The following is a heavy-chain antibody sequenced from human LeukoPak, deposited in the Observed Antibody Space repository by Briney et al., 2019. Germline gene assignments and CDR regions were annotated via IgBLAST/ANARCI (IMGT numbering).Heavy chain of an antibody. CDR2: INHSGST. D-gene: IGHD6-13*01. J-gene: IGHJ4*02. Sequence: SETLSLTCAVYGGSFSGYYWSWIRQPPGKGLEWIGEINHSGSTNYNPPLKSRVTISVDTSKNQFSLKLSSVAAADTAVYYCARDPAAAGPDYWGQGTLVTVSS. CDR1: GGSFSGYY. CDR3: ARDPAAAGPDY. V-gene: IGHV4-34*01.